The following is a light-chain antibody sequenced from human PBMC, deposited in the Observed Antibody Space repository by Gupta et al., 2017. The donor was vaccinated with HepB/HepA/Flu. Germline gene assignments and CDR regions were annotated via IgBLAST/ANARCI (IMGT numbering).Light chain of an antibody. V-gene: IGKV3-11*01. CDR1: QSVRSY. CDR3: QQRSNWPIFT. CDR2: DAS. J-gene: IGKJ3*01. Sequence: IPLTHSPATLSLSPGERATLSFRASQSVRSYLAWYQQKPVQSPRLLIYDASNRDTRITARFSGSGCGKDLTLTSSSRAPEDFAVYYCQQRSNWPIFTFGQGTNVDIK.